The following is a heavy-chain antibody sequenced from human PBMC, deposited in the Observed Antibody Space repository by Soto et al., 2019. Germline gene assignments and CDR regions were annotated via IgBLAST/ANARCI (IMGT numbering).Heavy chain of an antibody. D-gene: IGHD2-15*01. Sequence: QVQLVQSGAEVKKPGASVKVSCKASGYTFISYGISWVRQAPGQGLEWMGWISAYNGNTNYAQKRQGRVTMTTDTSTRTAYMELRSLRSDDTAVYYCARDYCSGGSCYTYSAYNWFDPWGQGTLGTGSS. CDR1: GYTFISYG. CDR3: ARDYCSGGSCYTYSAYNWFDP. CDR2: ISAYNGNT. V-gene: IGHV1-18*01. J-gene: IGHJ5*02.